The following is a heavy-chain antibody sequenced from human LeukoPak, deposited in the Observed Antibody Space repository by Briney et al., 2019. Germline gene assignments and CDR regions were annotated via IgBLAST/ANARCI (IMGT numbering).Heavy chain of an antibody. CDR1: GFTFSSYA. CDR3: AKDPVEYSSGWSLGY. Sequence: GGSLRLSCAASGFTFSSYAMSWVRQAPGKGLEWVSAISGSGGSTYYADSVKGRFTISRDNPKNTLYLQMNSLRAEDAAVYYCAKDPVEYSSGWSLGYWGQGTLVTVSS. J-gene: IGHJ4*02. V-gene: IGHV3-23*01. D-gene: IGHD6-19*01. CDR2: ISGSGGST.